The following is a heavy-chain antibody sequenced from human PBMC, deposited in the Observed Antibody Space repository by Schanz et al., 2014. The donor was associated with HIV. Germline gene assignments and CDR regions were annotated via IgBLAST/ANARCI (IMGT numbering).Heavy chain of an antibody. D-gene: IGHD3-22*01. J-gene: IGHJ4*01. CDR2: IRKSGGRT. CDR3: AKPEYDSSGNSQTHFDY. V-gene: IGHV3-23*01. CDR1: GFTFSNYA. Sequence: EVQLLESGGGLVQPGGSLRLSCAASGFTFSNYAMSGVRQXXGXGRESSPPIRKSGGRTYYADSVNGRFTISRDNSKNTLYLQMTTLRTEDTAVYYCAKPEYDSSGNSQTHFDYWG.